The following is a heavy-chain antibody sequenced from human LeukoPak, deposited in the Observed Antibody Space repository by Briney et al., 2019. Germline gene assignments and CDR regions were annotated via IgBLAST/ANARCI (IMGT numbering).Heavy chain of an antibody. J-gene: IGHJ4*02. Sequence: GGSLRLSCAGSGFTFSDFTMNWVCQAPGKGLEWVSCISSSSSSYIYYADSVRGRFTISRDNAKNSVYLQMDSLRAEDTAVYYCARAVPGFDSWGQGTLVTVSS. V-gene: IGHV3-21*01. CDR2: ISSSSSSYI. CDR3: ARAVPGFDS. CDR1: GFTFSDFT.